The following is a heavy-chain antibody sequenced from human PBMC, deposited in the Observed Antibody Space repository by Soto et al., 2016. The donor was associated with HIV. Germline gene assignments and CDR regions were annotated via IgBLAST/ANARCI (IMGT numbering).Heavy chain of an antibody. D-gene: IGHD3-10*01. J-gene: IGHJ4*02. V-gene: IGHV3-15*01. Sequence: EVQLVESGGGLVKPGESLRLSCAASGFTFNNAWMSWVRQAPGKGLEWVGRIQSKSDGGTTDYAAFVKGRFTISRDDSKNTLYMDIQTLKTEDAGVYYCSTGFSRRRADYWGQGTLVIVSS. CDR1: GFTFNNAW. CDR3: STGFSRRRADY. CDR2: IQSKSDGGTT.